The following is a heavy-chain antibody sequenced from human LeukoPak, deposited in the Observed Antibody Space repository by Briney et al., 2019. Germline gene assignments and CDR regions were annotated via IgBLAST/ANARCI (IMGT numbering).Heavy chain of an antibody. CDR3: ARDRRPSVYGGLDN. CDR1: GFTFSDHY. Sequence: GGSLRLSCAPSGFTFSDHYMSWIRQAPGNGLEGISNIGGSGSPIYYADSVKGRFTISRDNAKNSLFLQMDSLRAEDTAVYYCARDRRPSVYGGLDNWGQGTLVTVSS. CDR2: IGGSGSPI. V-gene: IGHV3-11*04. J-gene: IGHJ4*02. D-gene: IGHD4/OR15-4a*01.